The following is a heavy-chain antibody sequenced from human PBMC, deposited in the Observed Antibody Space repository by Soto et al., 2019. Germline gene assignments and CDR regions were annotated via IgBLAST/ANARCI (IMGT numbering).Heavy chain of an antibody. V-gene: IGHV4-39*01. D-gene: IGHD3-22*01. CDR3: ARRLYYDSSGFEGGGMDV. CDR1: GGSISSSSYY. CDR2: IYYSGST. J-gene: IGHJ6*02. Sequence: QLQLQESGPGLVKPSETLSLTCTVSGGSISSSSYYWGWIRQPPGKGLEWIGSIYYSGSTYYNPSPTRRVTISVHTSKNQSSLKLSSVTAADPAVYYCARRLYYDSSGFEGGGMDVWGQGTTVTVSS.